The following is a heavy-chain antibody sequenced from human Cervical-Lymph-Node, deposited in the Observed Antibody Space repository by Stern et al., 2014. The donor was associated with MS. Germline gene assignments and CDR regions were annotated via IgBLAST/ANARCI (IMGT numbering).Heavy chain of an antibody. CDR1: GFTFSSYS. D-gene: IGHD4-23*01. J-gene: IGHJ4*02. V-gene: IGHV3-21*01. CDR2: ISNGGSYL. CDR3: ARGRGGNYRYYFDY. Sequence: EVPLVDSGGGLVKPGGSLRLSCAASGFTFSSYSMNWVRQAPGQGLEWVASISNGGSYLYYADSLKGRFTISRDNAKNSLYLQMNSLRADDTAVYYCARGRGGNYRYYFDYWGQGTLVTVSS.